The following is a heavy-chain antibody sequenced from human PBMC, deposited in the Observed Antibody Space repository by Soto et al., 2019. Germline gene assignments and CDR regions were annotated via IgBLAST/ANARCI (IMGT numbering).Heavy chain of an antibody. Sequence: GGSLRLSCAASGFTFSSYIMNWVRQAPGKGLEWVSSISSSSSYKYYADSVKGRFTISRDNARNSLYLQVNSLRAEDTAVYYCARGRGSLRGVIEAYDYWGQGTLVTVSS. CDR2: ISSSSSYK. D-gene: IGHD3-10*01. J-gene: IGHJ4*02. V-gene: IGHV3-21*01. CDR3: ARGRGSLRGVIEAYDY. CDR1: GFTFSSYI.